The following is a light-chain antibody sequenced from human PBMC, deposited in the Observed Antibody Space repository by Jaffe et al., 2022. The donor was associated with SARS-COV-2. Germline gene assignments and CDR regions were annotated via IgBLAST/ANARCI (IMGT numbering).Light chain of an antibody. CDR3: QQYSKSAWT. J-gene: IGKJ1*01. CDR1: QSVSSSN. CDR2: GAS. Sequence: ETVLTQSPGTLSLSPGERATLSCRANQSVSSSNLAWYQQKPGQAPRLLIYGASSRATGIPDRFSGSGSGTDFTLIISRLEPEDFAVYYCQQYSKSAWTFGQGTKVEIK. V-gene: IGKV3-20*01.